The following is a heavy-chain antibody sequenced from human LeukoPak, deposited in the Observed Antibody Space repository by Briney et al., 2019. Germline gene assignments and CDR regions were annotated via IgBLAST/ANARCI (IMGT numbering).Heavy chain of an antibody. D-gene: IGHD3-10*01. Sequence: PGGSLRLSCAASGFTFSSYSMNWVRQAPGKGLEWVSYINIISSEIYYGDSVKGRFTISTDNAKNSVYLQMNSLRDEDTAVYYCARDRAYALDNWGQGTMVTVSS. J-gene: IGHJ3*02. CDR2: INIISSEI. CDR3: ARDRAYALDN. CDR1: GFTFSSYS. V-gene: IGHV3-48*02.